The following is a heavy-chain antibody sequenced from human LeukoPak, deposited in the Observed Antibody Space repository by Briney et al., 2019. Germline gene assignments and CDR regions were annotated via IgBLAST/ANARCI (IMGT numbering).Heavy chain of an antibody. J-gene: IGHJ6*03. CDR3: ARGVEFNYYYYYMDV. Sequence: SVKVSCKASGGTFSSDAISWVRQAPGQGLEWMGGIIPIFGTANYAQKFQGRVTITTDESTSTAYMELSSLRSEDTAVYYCARGVEFNYYYYYMDVWGKGTTVTVSS. CDR1: GGTFSSDA. CDR2: IIPIFGTA. D-gene: IGHD1-1*01. V-gene: IGHV1-69*05.